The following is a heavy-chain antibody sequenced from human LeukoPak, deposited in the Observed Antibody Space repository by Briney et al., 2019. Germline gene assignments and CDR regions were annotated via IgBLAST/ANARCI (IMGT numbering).Heavy chain of an antibody. D-gene: IGHD3-16*01. CDR2: MRSKAYGGTT. J-gene: IGHJ4*02. CDR1: GLTLAAYV. CDR3: TAVGWESAWGEFYY. V-gene: IGHV3-49*04. Sequence: GRTLRPSSTASGLTLAAYVVNRVAQSAGTRPKEVSFMRSKAYGGTTDYATSVKGRFTISRDDSKNIAYLQMNSLNSEDTAVYYCTAVGWESAWGEFYYWGQGTLVTVSS.